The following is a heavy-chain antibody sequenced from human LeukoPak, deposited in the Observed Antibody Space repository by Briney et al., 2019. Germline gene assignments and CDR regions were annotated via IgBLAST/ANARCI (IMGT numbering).Heavy chain of an antibody. CDR2: IYYSGST. D-gene: IGHD3/OR15-3a*01. CDR1: GGSISSGDYY. J-gene: IGHJ4*02. V-gene: IGHV4-30-4*08. Sequence: TLSLTCTVSGGSISSGDYYWSWIRQPPGKGLEWIGYIYYSGSTYYNPSLKSRVTISVDTSKNQFSLKLSSVTAADTAVYYCARDCVFWDLESPKENYWGQGTLVTVSS. CDR3: ARDCVFWDLESPKENY.